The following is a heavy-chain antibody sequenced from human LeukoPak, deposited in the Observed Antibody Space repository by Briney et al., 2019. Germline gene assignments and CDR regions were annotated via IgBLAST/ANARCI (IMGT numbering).Heavy chain of an antibody. Sequence: SETLSLTCAVYGGSFSGYYWSWIRQPPGKGLEWIGEINHSGSTNYNPSLKSRVTISVDTSKNQFSLKLSSVTAADTAVYYCARELAITFGGVIVMSGAFDIRGQGTMVTVSS. CDR3: ARELAITFGGVIVMSGAFDI. CDR2: INHSGST. CDR1: GGSFSGYY. D-gene: IGHD3-16*02. V-gene: IGHV4-34*01. J-gene: IGHJ3*02.